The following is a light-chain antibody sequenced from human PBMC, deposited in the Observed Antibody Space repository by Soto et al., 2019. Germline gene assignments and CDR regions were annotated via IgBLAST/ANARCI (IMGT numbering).Light chain of an antibody. J-gene: IGKJ1*01. V-gene: IGKV3-20*01. CDR2: GAS. Sequence: IVLAQSPGTLSLSPGERATLSCRASQSVTNSFLAWYQQKPGKAPRLLIYGASGRATGIPDRYTGSGSVKDFTLTISRLEPEDFEVYYCQQYVSSPWAFGQGTKVE. CDR3: QQYVSSPWA. CDR1: QSVTNSF.